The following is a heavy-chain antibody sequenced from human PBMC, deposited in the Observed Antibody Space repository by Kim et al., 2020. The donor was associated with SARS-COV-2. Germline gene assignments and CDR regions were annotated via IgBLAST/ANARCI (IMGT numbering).Heavy chain of an antibody. CDR3: ARGGYSSSWYGGRGWFDP. V-gene: IGHV4-34*01. CDR1: GGSFSGYY. D-gene: IGHD6-13*01. Sequence: SETLSLTCAVYGGSFSGYYWSWIRQPPGKGLEWIGEINHSGSTNYNPSLKSRVTISVDTSKNQFSLKLSSVTAADTAGYYGARGGYSSSWYGGRGWFDPWGQGTLVTVSS. CDR2: INHSGST. J-gene: IGHJ5*02.